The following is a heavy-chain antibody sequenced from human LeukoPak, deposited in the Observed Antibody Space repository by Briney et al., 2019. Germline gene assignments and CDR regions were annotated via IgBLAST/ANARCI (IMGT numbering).Heavy chain of an antibody. CDR1: GGSISRSSYY. D-gene: IGHD3/OR15-3a*01. CDR2: IYYSGST. CDR3: ARGPPRAWTGGFDY. J-gene: IGHJ4*02. Sequence: PSETLSLTCTVSGGSISRSSYYWGWIRQPPGKGLEYIGSIYYSGSTYYNPSLKSRVTISVDTSENQFSLKLSSVTAADTAVYYCARGPPRAWTGGFDYWGQGTLVTVSS. V-gene: IGHV4-39*01.